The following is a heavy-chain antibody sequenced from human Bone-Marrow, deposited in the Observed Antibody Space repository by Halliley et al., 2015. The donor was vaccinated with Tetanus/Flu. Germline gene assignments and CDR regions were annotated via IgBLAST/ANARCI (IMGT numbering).Heavy chain of an antibody. CDR2: AYDGGST. V-gene: IGHV4-59*13. J-gene: IGHJ4*02. CDR3: VTGKGWLPDY. D-gene: IGHD5-12*01. Sequence: PGKGRGWVGYAYDGGSTNYNPPLKSQVPRSGDTSKNRFYLNLTSVTAADTAVYYCVTGKGWLPDYWGQGTLVTVSS.